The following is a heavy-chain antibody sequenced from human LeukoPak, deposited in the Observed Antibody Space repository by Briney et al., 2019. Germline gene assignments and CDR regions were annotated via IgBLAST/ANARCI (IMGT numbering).Heavy chain of an antibody. CDR3: SRELGGSYFDY. D-gene: IGHD1-26*01. Sequence: ASVKVSCKASGYTFSTYYMHWVRQAPGQGLEWMGVINPSGGRTTYAQKFQGRVTMTSGTSTSTVYMELSSLRSEDTAVYYCSRELGGSYFDYWGQGTLVTVSP. V-gene: IGHV1-46*01. CDR2: INPSGGRT. J-gene: IGHJ4*02. CDR1: GYTFSTYY.